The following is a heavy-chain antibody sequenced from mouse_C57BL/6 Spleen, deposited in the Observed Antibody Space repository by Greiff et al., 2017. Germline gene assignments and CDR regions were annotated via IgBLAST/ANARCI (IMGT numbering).Heavy chain of an antibody. J-gene: IGHJ4*01. CDR2: ISNGGGST. CDR3: ARRDYGNYDAMDY. CDR1: GFTFSDYY. D-gene: IGHD2-1*01. Sequence: EVHLVESGGGLVQPGGSLKLSCAASGFTFSDYYMYWVRQTPEKRLEWVAYISNGGGSTYYPDTVKGRFTISRDNAKNTLYLQMGRLKSEDTAMYYGARRDYGNYDAMDYWGQGTSVTVSS. V-gene: IGHV5-12*01.